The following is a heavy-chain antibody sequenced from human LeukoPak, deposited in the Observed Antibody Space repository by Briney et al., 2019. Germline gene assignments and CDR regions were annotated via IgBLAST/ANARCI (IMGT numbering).Heavy chain of an antibody. CDR1: GFSFSSYW. Sequence: PGGSLRLSCAASGFSFSSYWLTWVRQAPGKGLVWVSRSNSDGSSTIYADSVKGRFTVSRDNAKNTLFLQMNSLRAEDTAVYYCARGKSGYNYGFDSWGQGTPVTVSS. CDR2: SNSDGSST. CDR3: ARGKSGYNYGFDS. V-gene: IGHV3-74*01. D-gene: IGHD5-18*01. J-gene: IGHJ4*02.